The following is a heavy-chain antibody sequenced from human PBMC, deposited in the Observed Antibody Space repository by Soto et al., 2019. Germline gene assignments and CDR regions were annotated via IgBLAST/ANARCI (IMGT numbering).Heavy chain of an antibody. J-gene: IGHJ4*02. CDR3: ARMFHCSGGTCPFDY. Sequence: SGPTLVNPTQTLTLTCTLSGFSLSASGMRVSWIRQPPGKALEWLARIDWDDHKFYNTSLRTRLTIPKDSSKNQVVLTMTNMDPVDTATYYCARMFHCSGGTCPFDYWGQGALVTVYS. V-gene: IGHV2-70*04. CDR1: GFSLSASGMR. D-gene: IGHD2-15*01. CDR2: IDWDDHK.